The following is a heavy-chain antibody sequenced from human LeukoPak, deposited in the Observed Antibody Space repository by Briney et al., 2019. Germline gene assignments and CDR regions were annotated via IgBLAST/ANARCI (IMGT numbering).Heavy chain of an antibody. CDR3: ARHPYYYGSGKYYMDV. D-gene: IGHD3-10*01. J-gene: IGHJ6*03. Sequence: PGASVKVSCKASGYTFTSYDINWVRQAPGQGLEWMGWMNPNSGNTGYAQKFQGRVTMTRNTPISTAYMELSSLRSEDTAVYYCARHPYYYGSGKYYMDVWGKGTTVTVSS. CDR2: MNPNSGNT. CDR1: GYTFTSYD. V-gene: IGHV1-8*01.